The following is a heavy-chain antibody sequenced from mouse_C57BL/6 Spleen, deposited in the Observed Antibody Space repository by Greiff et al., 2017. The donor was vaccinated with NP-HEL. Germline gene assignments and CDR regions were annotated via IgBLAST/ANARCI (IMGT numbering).Heavy chain of an antibody. CDR2: ISYDGST. CDR1: GYSFTSGYY. J-gene: IGHJ4*01. D-gene: IGHD1-3*01. V-gene: IGHV3-6*01. CDR3: ARSGFYAMDY. Sequence: EVQLQQSGPGLVKPSPSLSLTCSATGYSFTSGYYCYWIRKSPGNILEWMGYISYDGSTNYNPSLKNRISITRDTSKNQIFLKLNSVTTEDTPTYYSARSGFYAMDYWGQGTSVTVSS.